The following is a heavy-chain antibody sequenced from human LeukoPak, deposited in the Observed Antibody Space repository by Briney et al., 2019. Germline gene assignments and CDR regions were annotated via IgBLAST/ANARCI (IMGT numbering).Heavy chain of an antibody. Sequence: GGSLRLSCAASGFTFSSYAMHWVRQAPGKGLEWVAVISYDGSNKYYADSVKGRFTISRDNSKNTLYLQMNSLRAEDTAVYYCATDPTAYYDSSGYLDYWGQGTLVTVSS. J-gene: IGHJ4*02. CDR1: GFTFSSYA. D-gene: IGHD3-22*01. CDR2: ISYDGSNK. CDR3: ATDPTAYYDSSGYLDY. V-gene: IGHV3-30-3*01.